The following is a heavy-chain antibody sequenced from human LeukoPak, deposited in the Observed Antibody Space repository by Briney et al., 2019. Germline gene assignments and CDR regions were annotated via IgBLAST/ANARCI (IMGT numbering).Heavy chain of an antibody. D-gene: IGHD4-17*01. Sequence: GGSLRLSCAASGFTVSSNYMSWVRQAPGKGLEWVSVIYSGGSTYYADSVKGRFTISRDNSKNTLYLQMNSLRAEDTAVYYCARASYGDYETFFDYWGQGTLVTVSS. J-gene: IGHJ4*02. CDR2: IYSGGST. CDR1: GFTVSSNY. V-gene: IGHV3-53*01. CDR3: ARASYGDYETFFDY.